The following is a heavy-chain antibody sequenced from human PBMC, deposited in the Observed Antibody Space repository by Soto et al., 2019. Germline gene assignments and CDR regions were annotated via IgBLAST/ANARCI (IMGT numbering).Heavy chain of an antibody. D-gene: IGHD4-17*01. CDR3: ARAGYGGNLNYYHYGMDV. CDR1: GFTFSSYG. Sequence: GGSLRLSCAASGFTFSSYGMHWVRQAPGKGLEWVAVIWYDGSNKYYADSVKGRFTISRDNSKNTLYLQMNSLRAEDTAVYYCARAGYGGNLNYYHYGMDVWGQGTTVTVSS. J-gene: IGHJ6*02. V-gene: IGHV3-33*01. CDR2: IWYDGSNK.